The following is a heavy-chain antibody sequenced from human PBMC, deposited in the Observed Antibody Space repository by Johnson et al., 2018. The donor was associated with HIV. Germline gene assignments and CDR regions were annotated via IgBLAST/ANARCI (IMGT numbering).Heavy chain of an antibody. CDR2: INSDGSST. Sequence: VQLLESGGGLVQPGGSLRLSCAASGFTFSSYWMHWVRQAPGTGLVWVSRINSDGSSTSYADSVKGRFTISSDNAKNTLYLQMNSLRAEDTAVYYCATPRSEYQPDDAFDIWGQGTMVTVSS. D-gene: IGHD2-2*01. CDR1: GFTFSSYW. J-gene: IGHJ3*02. V-gene: IGHV3-74*02. CDR3: ATPRSEYQPDDAFDI.